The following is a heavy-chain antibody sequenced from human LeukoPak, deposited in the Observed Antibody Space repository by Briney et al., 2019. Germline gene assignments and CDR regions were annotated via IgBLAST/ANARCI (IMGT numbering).Heavy chain of an antibody. CDR2: ISSSSSYI. D-gene: IGHD1-26*01. Sequence: GGSPRLSCAASGFTFSSYSMNWVRQAPGKGLEWVSSISSSSSYIYYADSVKGRFTISRDNAKNSLYLQMNSLRAEDTAVYYCARDLAGWELLHNWFDPWGQGTLVTVSS. CDR3: ARDLAGWELLHNWFDP. V-gene: IGHV3-21*01. J-gene: IGHJ5*02. CDR1: GFTFSSYS.